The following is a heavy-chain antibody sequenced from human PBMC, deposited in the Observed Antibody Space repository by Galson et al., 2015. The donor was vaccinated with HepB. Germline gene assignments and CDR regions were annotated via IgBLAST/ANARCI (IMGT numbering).Heavy chain of an antibody. D-gene: IGHD4-17*01. CDR1: GFTFSNYP. CDR2: VHYTGDTT. Sequence: SLRLSCAASGFTFSNYPMGWVRQAAGKGLEWVSSVHYTGDTTYYSDSVKGRFTIFRDQSKNTVYLQMNSLRVEDTAVYYCAKTYGDYHIGQWDYWGQGTLVSVSS. CDR3: AKTYGDYHIGQWDY. J-gene: IGHJ4*02. V-gene: IGHV3-23*01.